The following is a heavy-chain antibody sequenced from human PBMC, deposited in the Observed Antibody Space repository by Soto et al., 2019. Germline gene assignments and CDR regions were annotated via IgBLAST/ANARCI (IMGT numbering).Heavy chain of an antibody. V-gene: IGHV4-30-2*01. CDR1: GGSIISGAYS. D-gene: IGHD2-15*01. CDR2: ISQNGAT. CDR3: ARGIWNIEEMIYGFYLDP. J-gene: IGHJ5*02. Sequence: PSETLSLTCAVSGGSIISGAYSWSWIRHPPGNVLEWLGYISQNGATYYNPSLERRVTISMYRSKNAFSLNLSSVTADDTAVYYCARGIWNIEEMIYGFYLDPWGEGTMVTVSS.